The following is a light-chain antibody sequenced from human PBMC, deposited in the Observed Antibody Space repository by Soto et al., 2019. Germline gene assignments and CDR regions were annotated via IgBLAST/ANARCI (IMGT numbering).Light chain of an antibody. J-gene: IGLJ1*01. CDR2: YDD. V-gene: IGLV1-36*01. CDR3: AAWDDSLNGQV. CDR1: RSNIGNNA. Sequence: QSVLTQPPSVSEAPRQRVTISCSGSRSNIGNNAVNWYQQLPGKAPKLLIYYDDLLPSGVSDRFSGSKSGTSASLAISGLQSEDEADYYCAAWDDSLNGQVFGTGTKVTVL.